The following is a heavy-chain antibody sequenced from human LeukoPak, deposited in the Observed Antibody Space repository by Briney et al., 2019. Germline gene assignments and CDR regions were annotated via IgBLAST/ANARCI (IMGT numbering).Heavy chain of an antibody. Sequence: PSETLSLTCTVSGGSINSYYWSWIRQPPGKGLEWIGYIYYVGSTNYNPSLTSRVTISVDTSKNQFSLKLTSVTTTDTAVYYCAREIEGSGSSSSSPYYHYYYMDVWGKGTTVTVSS. V-gene: IGHV4-59*01. D-gene: IGHD6-6*01. CDR3: AREIEGSGSSSSSPYYHYYYMDV. CDR2: IYYVGST. J-gene: IGHJ6*03. CDR1: GGSINSYY.